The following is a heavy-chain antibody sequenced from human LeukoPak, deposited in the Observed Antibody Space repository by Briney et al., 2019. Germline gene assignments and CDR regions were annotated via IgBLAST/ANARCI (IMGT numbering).Heavy chain of an antibody. CDR2: IFYTGNT. J-gene: IGHJ5*02. Sequence: SETLSLTCTVSGGSISTYYWSWIRQPPGRGLEWIGYIFYTGNTNYNPSLKSRVTISVATSKNQFSLKLTSVTAADTAVYYCARDRGYQLPEYWFDPWGQGTLVTVSS. CDR1: GGSISTYY. CDR3: ARDRGYQLPEYWFDP. D-gene: IGHD2-2*01. V-gene: IGHV4-59*01.